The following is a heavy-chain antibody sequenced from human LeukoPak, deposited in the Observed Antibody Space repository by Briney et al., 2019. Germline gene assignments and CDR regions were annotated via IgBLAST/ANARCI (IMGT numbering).Heavy chain of an antibody. CDR1: GGSISSYY. V-gene: IGHV4-4*07. Sequence: SETLSLTCTVSGGSISSYYWSWIRQPAGKGLEWIGRIYTSGSTNYNPSLKSRVTISVDTSKNQFSLKLTSVTAADTAVYYCARGLSSGTWYDWFDPWGQGTLVTVSS. CDR2: IYTSGST. CDR3: ARGLSSGTWYDWFDP. D-gene: IGHD6-13*01. J-gene: IGHJ5*02.